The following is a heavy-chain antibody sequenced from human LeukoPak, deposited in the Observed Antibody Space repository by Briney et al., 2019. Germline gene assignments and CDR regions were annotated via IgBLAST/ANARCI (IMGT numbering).Heavy chain of an antibody. Sequence: PSETLSLTCAVSGGSISSSSWWSWVRQPPGKGLEWIGEIYHSGSTNYNPSLKSRVTISVDKSKNQFSLKLSSVTAADTAVYYCAREGSAVTTRGWFDPWGQGTLVTVSS. J-gene: IGHJ5*02. V-gene: IGHV4-4*02. CDR3: AREGSAVTTRGWFDP. CDR1: GGSISSSSW. D-gene: IGHD4-17*01. CDR2: IYHSGST.